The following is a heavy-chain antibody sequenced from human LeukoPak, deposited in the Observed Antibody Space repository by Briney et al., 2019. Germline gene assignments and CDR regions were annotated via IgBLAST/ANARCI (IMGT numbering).Heavy chain of an antibody. CDR2: ISWNSGSI. CDR1: GFTFDDYA. CDR3: AKDMTPDSSGYYPDY. V-gene: IGHV3-9*01. D-gene: IGHD3-22*01. J-gene: IGHJ4*02. Sequence: GGSLRLSCAASGFTFDDYAMHWVRQAPGKGLEWVSGISWNSGSIGYADSVKGRFTIPRDNAKNSLYLQMNSLRAEDTALYYCAKDMTPDSSGYYPDYWGQGTLVTVSS.